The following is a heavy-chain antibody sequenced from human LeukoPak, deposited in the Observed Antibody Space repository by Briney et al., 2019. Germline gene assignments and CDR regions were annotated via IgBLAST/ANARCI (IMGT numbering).Heavy chain of an antibody. J-gene: IGHJ4*02. CDR3: ARAPSRGHHYEPKFDY. D-gene: IGHD4-17*01. CDR1: GFSFTSYW. CDR2: IYPGDSDT. Sequence: PGESLKISCKGSGFSFTSYWVGWVRQMPGKGLEWMGIIYPGDSDTRYSPSFQGQVTISADRSISTAYLQWRSLKASDTAMYYCARAPSRGHHYEPKFDYWGQGTLVTVSS. V-gene: IGHV5-51*01.